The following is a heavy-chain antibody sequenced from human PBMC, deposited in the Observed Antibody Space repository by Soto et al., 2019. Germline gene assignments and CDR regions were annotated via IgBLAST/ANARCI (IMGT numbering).Heavy chain of an antibody. CDR2: IYHSGST. V-gene: IGHV4-4*02. Sequence: SETLSLTCAVSGGSISSSNWWSWVRQPPGKGLEWIGEIYHSGSTNYNPSLKSRVTISVDTSKNQFSLKLSSVTAADTAVYYYARASGGYADYWGQGALVTVSS. CDR1: GGSISSSNW. J-gene: IGHJ4*02. CDR3: ARASGGYADY. D-gene: IGHD5-12*01.